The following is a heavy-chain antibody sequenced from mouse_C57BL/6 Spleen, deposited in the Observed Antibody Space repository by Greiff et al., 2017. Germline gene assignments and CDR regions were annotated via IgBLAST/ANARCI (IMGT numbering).Heavy chain of an antibody. CDR2: IDPSDSYT. Sequence: QVQLQQPGAELVKPGASVKLSCKASGYTFTSYWMQWVKPRPGQGLEWIGEIDPSDSYTNYNPKFKGKATLTVDTSSSTAYMQISSLTSEDSAVYYCARPHYGSSPGWFAYWGQGTLVTVSA. J-gene: IGHJ3*01. CDR3: ARPHYGSSPGWFAY. D-gene: IGHD1-1*01. CDR1: GYTFTSYW. V-gene: IGHV1-50*01.